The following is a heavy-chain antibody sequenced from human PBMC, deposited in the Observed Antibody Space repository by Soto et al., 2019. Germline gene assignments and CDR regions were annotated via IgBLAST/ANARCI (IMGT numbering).Heavy chain of an antibody. Sequence: PGGSLRLSCAASGFTFSSYAMSWVRQAPGKGLEWVSAISGSGGSTYYADSVKGRFTISRDNSKNTLYLQMNSLRAEDTAVYYCAKDFSPDFWSGYSPIYYYYGMYVWGQGTTVTVSS. V-gene: IGHV3-23*01. CDR3: AKDFSPDFWSGYSPIYYYYGMYV. J-gene: IGHJ6*02. CDR2: ISGSGGST. D-gene: IGHD3-3*01. CDR1: GFTFSSYA.